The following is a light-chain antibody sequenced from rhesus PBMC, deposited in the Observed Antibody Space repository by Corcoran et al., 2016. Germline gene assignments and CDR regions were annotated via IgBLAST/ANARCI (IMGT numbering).Light chain of an antibody. CDR3: QPYYSTPFT. Sequence: DIQMTQSPSSLSASVGDRVTITCRASQGITNDLAWYQQKPGETPKLLIYEASRLQSGIPSRFSGSGSGTDFTLTISGLPSEDFATYYCQPYYSTPFTFGPGTKLDIK. CDR1: QGITND. CDR2: EAS. V-gene: IGKV1-25*01. J-gene: IGKJ3*01.